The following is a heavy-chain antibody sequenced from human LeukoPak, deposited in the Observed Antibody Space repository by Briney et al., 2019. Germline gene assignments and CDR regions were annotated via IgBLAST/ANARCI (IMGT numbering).Heavy chain of an antibody. CDR3: AKDSIQYPTYFDY. D-gene: IGHD4-11*01. CDR1: GFTFDDYA. J-gene: IGHJ4*02. Sequence: EAGGSLRLSCAAFGFTFDDYAMHWVRQAPGKGLEWVSGISWNSGSIGYADSVKGRFTISRDNAKNSLYLQMNSLRAEDTALYYCAKDSIQYPTYFDYWGQGTLVTVSS. V-gene: IGHV3-9*01. CDR2: ISWNSGSI.